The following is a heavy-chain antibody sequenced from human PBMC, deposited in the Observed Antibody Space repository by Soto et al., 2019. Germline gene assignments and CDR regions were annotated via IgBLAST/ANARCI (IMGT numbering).Heavy chain of an antibody. CDR2: IWYDGSNK. CDR3: ARDRIHYFDY. V-gene: IGHV3-33*01. J-gene: IGHJ4*02. Sequence: GGSLRLSCAASGFTFSTYGMHWVRQAPGKGLEWVAIIWYDGSNKYYAESVKGRFTISRDNSKNTLYLQMNSLRVEDTAVYYCARDRIHYFDYWGQGTLVTVSS. CDR1: GFTFSTYG.